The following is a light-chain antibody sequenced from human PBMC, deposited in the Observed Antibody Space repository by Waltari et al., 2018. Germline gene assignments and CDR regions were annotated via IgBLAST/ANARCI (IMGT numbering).Light chain of an antibody. CDR2: AAS. CDR3: QKYDSAPWT. CDR1: QGINNY. J-gene: IGKJ1*01. V-gene: IGKV1-27*01. Sequence: DIQMTQSPSSLSASVGDRVTITCRASQGINNYLVWYQQKPAKVPKLLIYAASTLQSGVPSRFSGSGSGTDFTLTISSLQPEDFATDYCQKYDSAPWTFGQGTKVEVK.